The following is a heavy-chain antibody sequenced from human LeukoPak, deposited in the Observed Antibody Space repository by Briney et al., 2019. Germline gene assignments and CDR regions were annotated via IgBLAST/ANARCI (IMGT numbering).Heavy chain of an antibody. CDR2: IYYSWST. CDR3: ARDHSYGYLGNHYYGMDV. CDR1: GGSISSGGYY. V-gene: IGHV4-31*03. D-gene: IGHD5-18*01. Sequence: PSETLSLTCTVSGGSISSGGYYWRWIRQHPGKGLEWIGYIYYSWSTYYNLSLKSRVTIAVDTSKNQFSLKLSSVTAADTAVYYCARDHSYGYLGNHYYGMDVWGQGTTVTVSS. J-gene: IGHJ6*02.